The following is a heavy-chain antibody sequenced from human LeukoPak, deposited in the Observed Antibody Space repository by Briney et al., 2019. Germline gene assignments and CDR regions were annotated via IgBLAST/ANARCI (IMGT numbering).Heavy chain of an antibody. CDR1: GFTFSSYA. D-gene: IGHD6-19*01. CDR2: ISYDGSNK. J-gene: IGHJ4*02. Sequence: PGGSLRLSCAASGFTFSSYAMHWVRQAPGKGLEWVAVISYDGSNKYYADSVKGRFTISRDNSKNTLYLQMNSLRAEDTAVYYCARGPYIAVAGTGDYWGQGTLVTVSS. CDR3: ARGPYIAVAGTGDY. V-gene: IGHV3-30-3*01.